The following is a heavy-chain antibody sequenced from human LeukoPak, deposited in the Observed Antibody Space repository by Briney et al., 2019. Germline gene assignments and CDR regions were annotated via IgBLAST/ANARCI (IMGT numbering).Heavy chain of an antibody. CDR2: IRYDGNNE. CDR1: GFTFSSHG. D-gene: IGHD5-18*01. V-gene: IGHV3-30*02. CDR3: AKVTKEKRGYTYGFDY. Sequence: GGSLRLSCAASGFTFSSHGMHWVRQAPGKGLEWVAFIRYDGNNEYYADSVKGRFTISRDNSKNTLYLQVGSLRAEDTAVYYCAKVTKEKRGYTYGFDYWGQETLVTVSS. J-gene: IGHJ4*02.